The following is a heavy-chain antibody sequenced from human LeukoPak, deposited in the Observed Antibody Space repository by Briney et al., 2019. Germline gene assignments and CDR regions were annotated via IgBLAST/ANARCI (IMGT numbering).Heavy chain of an antibody. D-gene: IGHD6-19*01. V-gene: IGHV3-30-3*01. CDR1: GFTFSSYA. J-gene: IGHJ4*02. Sequence: PGRSLRLSCAASGFTFSSYAMHWVRQAPGKGLEWVAVISYDGSNKYYADSVKGRFTISRDNSKNTLYLQMNSLRAEGTAVYYCARVAYSSGWYDYWGQGTLVTVSS. CDR2: ISYDGSNK. CDR3: ARVAYSSGWYDY.